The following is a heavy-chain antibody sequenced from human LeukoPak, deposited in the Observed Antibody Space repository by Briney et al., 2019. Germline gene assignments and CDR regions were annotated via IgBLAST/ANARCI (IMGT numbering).Heavy chain of an antibody. D-gene: IGHD3-3*01. J-gene: IGHJ3*02. V-gene: IGHV3-30*03. CDR1: GFTFSSYS. Sequence: GGSLRLSCAASGFTFSSYSMNWVRQAPGKGLEWVAVISNDGSNKYYADSVKGRFTISRDNSKNTLYLQMNSLRPEDTAVYFCASGLVTSYAFDIWGQGTMVTVSS. CDR2: ISNDGSNK. CDR3: ASGLVTSYAFDI.